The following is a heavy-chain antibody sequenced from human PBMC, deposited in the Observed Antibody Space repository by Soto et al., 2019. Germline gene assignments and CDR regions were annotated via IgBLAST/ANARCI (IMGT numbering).Heavy chain of an antibody. Sequence: SGESLTISSKASGYSFTSYWISWVRQLPGKGLRWMGRIDPNDSYTNYSPSFQGHVTITADKSISTAYLQWNNLKASDTAMYYCVRHRRYCSGGSCYGDAFDIWGQGKMVTVSS. J-gene: IGHJ3*02. CDR2: IDPNDSYT. D-gene: IGHD2-15*01. CDR3: VRHRRYCSGGSCYGDAFDI. CDR1: GYSFTSYW. V-gene: IGHV5-10-1*01.